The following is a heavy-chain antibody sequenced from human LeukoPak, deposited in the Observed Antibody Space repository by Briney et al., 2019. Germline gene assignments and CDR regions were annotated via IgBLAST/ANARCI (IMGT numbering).Heavy chain of an antibody. CDR3: ARVFDSGSQAYFYYMDV. D-gene: IGHD3-10*01. CDR2: IYSSGST. J-gene: IGHJ6*03. CDR1: GGSIRGYY. V-gene: IGHV4-59*01. Sequence: SETLSLTCNVSGGSIRGYYWSWIRQPPGKGLEWLGYIYSSGSTNYNPSLKSRVTMSVDTSKNQFSLKVSSVTAADTAVYYCARVFDSGSQAYFYYMDVWGRGTTVTIFS.